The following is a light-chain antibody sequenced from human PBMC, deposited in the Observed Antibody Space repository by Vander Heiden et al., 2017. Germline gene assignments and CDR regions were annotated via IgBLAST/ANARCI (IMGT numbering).Light chain of an antibody. Sequence: DIQLTQSPSTLSASVGARVTITCRASQSISSWLAWYQQKPGKAPKLLIYKASSLESGVPSRFSGSGSGTEFTLTISSLQPDDFATYYCQQDNSYSQTFGQGTKVEIK. CDR2: KAS. CDR3: QQDNSYSQT. CDR1: QSISSW. V-gene: IGKV1-5*03. J-gene: IGKJ1*01.